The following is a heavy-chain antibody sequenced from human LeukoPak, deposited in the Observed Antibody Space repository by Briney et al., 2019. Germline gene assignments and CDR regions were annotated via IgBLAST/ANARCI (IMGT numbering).Heavy chain of an antibody. CDR3: ARHSGSGSLSRPFDP. Sequence: SETLSLTCSVSGGSVTSGGFYWGWLRPPPGKGPEWIATIYYTGSTYYNPSLQSRVTISIDPSKNQFSLRLTSVTATDTAVYHCARHSGSGSLSRPFDPWGQGTLVTVSS. CDR1: GGSVTSGGFY. CDR2: IYYTGST. J-gene: IGHJ5*02. D-gene: IGHD3-10*01. V-gene: IGHV4-39*01.